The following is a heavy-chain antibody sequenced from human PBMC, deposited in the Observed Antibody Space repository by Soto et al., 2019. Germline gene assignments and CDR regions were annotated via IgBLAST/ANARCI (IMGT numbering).Heavy chain of an antibody. D-gene: IGHD3-10*01. CDR2: IYYTGST. J-gene: IGHJ6*02. CDR3: ARASVQIINSYRAMEV. V-gene: IGHV4-30-4*01. CDR1: GDSITSDDYY. Sequence: QVQLQESGPGLLRPSQTLSLTCTVSGDSITSDDYYWTWIRQPPGKGLEWLGHIYYTGSTSYNPSLESRGSISLDTSKNQFSLRVRSVTAADTAVYYCARASVQIINSYRAMEVWGHGNSIIVSS.